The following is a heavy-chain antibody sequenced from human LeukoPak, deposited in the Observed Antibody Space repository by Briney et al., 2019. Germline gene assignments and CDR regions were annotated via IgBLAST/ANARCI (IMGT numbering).Heavy chain of an antibody. J-gene: IGHJ3*02. CDR1: GFTFSSYA. D-gene: IGHD3-10*01. Sequence: GGSLRLSCAASGFTFSSYAMHWVRQAPGKGLEWGALISYDGSDKFYADSVKGRFTISRDNSKNTLYLQMNSLRAEDTAVYYCARDHYYGLGSPPGDTFDIWGQGTMVTVSS. CDR2: ISYDGSDK. CDR3: ARDHYYGLGSPPGDTFDI. V-gene: IGHV3-30-3*01.